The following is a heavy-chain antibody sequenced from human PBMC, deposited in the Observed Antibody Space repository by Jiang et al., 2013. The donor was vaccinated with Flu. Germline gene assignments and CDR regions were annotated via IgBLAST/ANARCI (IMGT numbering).Heavy chain of an antibody. CDR1: GGSISGGGYY. V-gene: IGHV4-31*03. J-gene: IGHJ4*02. D-gene: IGHD5-24*01. Sequence: VKPSQTLSLTCTVSGGSISGGGYYWSWIRQHPGKGLEWIGYIHHSENSYYNPSLPSLKSRMSISVDTSKNQFSLKLWSVTAADTAVYYCARNRDAYNFYFDYWGRGTLVTVSS. CDR3: ARNRDAYNFYFDY. CDR2: IHHSENS.